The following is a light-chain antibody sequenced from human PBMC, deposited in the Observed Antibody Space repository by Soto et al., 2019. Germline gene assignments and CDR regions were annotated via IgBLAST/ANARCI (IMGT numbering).Light chain of an antibody. Sequence: EIVMTQSPATLSVSPGGRATLSCRASQSISDTLAWYQQKPGQAPRLLIHGASTRAPGFPARFSGSGSGTDFTLTISSLQSEDFAVYYCQQANLFPLTFGGGTKVEIK. CDR1: QSISDT. J-gene: IGKJ4*01. CDR2: GAS. CDR3: QQANLFPLT. V-gene: IGKV3-15*01.